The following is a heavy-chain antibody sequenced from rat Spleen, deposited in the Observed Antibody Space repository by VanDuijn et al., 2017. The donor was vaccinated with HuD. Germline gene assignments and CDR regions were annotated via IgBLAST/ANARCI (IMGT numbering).Heavy chain of an antibody. CDR2: INKDSRTI. D-gene: IGHD4-3*01. CDR1: GFNFNEHW. V-gene: IGHV4-2*01. J-gene: IGHJ2*01. CDR3: AKDKYNSGYGGFDY. Sequence: EVKLVESGGGLVQPGRSLRLSCAASGFNFNEHWMGWVRQAPGKGLEWIAEINKDSRTIKYSPSLKDKFTISRDNAKNTLYLQMDSLRSEDTATYYCAKDKYNSGYGGFDYWGQGVMVTVSS.